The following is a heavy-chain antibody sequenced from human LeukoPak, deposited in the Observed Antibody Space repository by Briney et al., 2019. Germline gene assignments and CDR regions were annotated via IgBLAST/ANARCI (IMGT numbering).Heavy chain of an antibody. CDR3: TRALVCGYDSSRCVGLFDY. CDR1: GFTFGDYA. CDR2: IRSKAYGGTT. V-gene: IGHV3-49*03. Sequence: GRSLRLSCTASGFTFGDYAMSWFRQAPGKGLEWVGFIRSKAYGGTTEYAASVKGRFTISRDDSKSIAYLQMNSLKTEDTAVYYCTRALVCGYDSSRCVGLFDYWGQGTLVTVSS. D-gene: IGHD5-12*01. J-gene: IGHJ4*02.